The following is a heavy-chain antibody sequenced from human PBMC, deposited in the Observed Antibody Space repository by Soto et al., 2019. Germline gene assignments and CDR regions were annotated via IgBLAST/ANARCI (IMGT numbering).Heavy chain of an antibody. CDR1: GFSLSTSGVG. Sequence: QITLKESGPTLVKPTQTLTLTCTFSGFSLSTSGVGVGWIRQPPGKALEWLALIYWDDDKRYSPSLKSMLTITKDTSNNQVVLTMTNMEPVDTATDYCAHSAQGWGYDLWSVGWFDPWGQGTLVTVSS. D-gene: IGHD3-3*01. CDR3: AHSAQGWGYDLWSVGWFDP. V-gene: IGHV2-5*02. CDR2: IYWDDDK. J-gene: IGHJ5*02.